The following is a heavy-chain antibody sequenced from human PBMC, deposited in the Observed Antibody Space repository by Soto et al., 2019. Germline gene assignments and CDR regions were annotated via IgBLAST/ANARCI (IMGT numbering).Heavy chain of an antibody. CDR1: GFSFRSYY. D-gene: IGHD3-10*01. CDR3: ARVGTDYGSGSPYYSDY. J-gene: IGHJ4*02. CDR2: ISPSSSFL. Sequence: GGSLRLSCAASGFSFRSYYMNWVRQAPGRGLEWVSSISPSSSFLNYADSLKGRFTISRDNAKSSVNLQMNSLSPEDTAVYYCARVGTDYGSGSPYYSDYWGQGTLVTVS. V-gene: IGHV3-21*06.